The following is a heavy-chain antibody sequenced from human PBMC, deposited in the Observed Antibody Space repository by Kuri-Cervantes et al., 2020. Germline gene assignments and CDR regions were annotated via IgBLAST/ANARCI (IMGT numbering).Heavy chain of an antibody. CDR1: GFTFSSYW. CDR3: ARDADYYDSSGLGAFDI. V-gene: IGHV4-39*07. J-gene: IGHJ3*02. D-gene: IGHD3-22*01. CDR2: IYYSGST. Sequence: SQTLSLTCAASGFTFSSYWMTWVRQPPGKGLEWIGSIYYSGSTYYNPSLKSRVTISVDTSKNQFSLKLSSVTAADTAVYYCARDADYYDSSGLGAFDIWGQGTMVTVSS.